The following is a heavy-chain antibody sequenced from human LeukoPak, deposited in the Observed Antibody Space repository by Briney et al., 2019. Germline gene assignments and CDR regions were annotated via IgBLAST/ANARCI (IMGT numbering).Heavy chain of an antibody. J-gene: IGHJ6*03. CDR3: AREGDYGDYSKSFYYMDV. Sequence: KASETLSLTCTVSGGYIGSYYWSWIRQPAGKGLEWIGRIHTSENTDYNPSLKSRVTMSVDMSTSQFSLRLTSVTAADTAVYYCAREGDYGDYSKSFYYMDVWGKGPRSPSP. CDR1: GGYIGSYY. CDR2: IHTSENT. D-gene: IGHD4-17*01. V-gene: IGHV4-4*07.